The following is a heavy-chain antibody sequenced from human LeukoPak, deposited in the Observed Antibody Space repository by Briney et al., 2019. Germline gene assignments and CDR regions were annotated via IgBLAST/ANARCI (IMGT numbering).Heavy chain of an antibody. J-gene: IGHJ4*02. Sequence: PGGSLRLSCAASGFTFSNAWMSWVRQAPGKGLEWVGRIKSKTDGGTTDYAAPVKGRFTISRDDSKNTLYLQMNSLKTEDTAVDYCTTGEGFYYYDSSGYWRDWGQGTLVTVSS. CDR1: GFTFSNAW. CDR2: IKSKTDGGTT. D-gene: IGHD3-22*01. V-gene: IGHV3-15*01. CDR3: TTGEGFYYYDSSGYWRD.